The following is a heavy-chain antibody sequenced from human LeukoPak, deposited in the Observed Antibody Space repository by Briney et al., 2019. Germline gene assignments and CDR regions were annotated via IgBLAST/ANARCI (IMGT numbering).Heavy chain of an antibody. CDR2: ISWDGGST. D-gene: IGHD3-22*01. CDR1: GFTFDNYA. J-gene: IGHJ4*02. CDR3: AKDNGGTMMLDY. V-gene: IGHV3-43D*03. Sequence: GGSLRLSCAASGFTFDNYAMHWVRQAPGKGLEWVSLISWDGGSTYYADSVKGRFTISRDNSKNSLYLQMNSLRAEDTALYYCAKDNGGTMMLDYWGQGTLVTVSS.